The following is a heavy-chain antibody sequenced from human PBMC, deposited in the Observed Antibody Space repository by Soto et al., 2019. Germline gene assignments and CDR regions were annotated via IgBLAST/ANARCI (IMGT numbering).Heavy chain of an antibody. J-gene: IGHJ6*03. CDR3: ARVFSTVIDYYYYYMDV. D-gene: IGHD4-17*01. V-gene: IGHV3-7*04. Sequence: LRLSCAASGCTLSSYWMSWVRQAPGKGLEWVANIKQDGSEKYYVDSVKGRFTISRDNAKNSLYLQMNSLRAEDTAVYYCARVFSTVIDYYYYYMDVWGKGTTVTVSS. CDR1: GCTLSSYW. CDR2: IKQDGSEK.